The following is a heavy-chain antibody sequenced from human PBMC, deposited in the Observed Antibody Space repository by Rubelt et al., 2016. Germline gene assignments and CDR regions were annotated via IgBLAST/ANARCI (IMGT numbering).Heavy chain of an antibody. J-gene: IGHJ4*02. D-gene: IGHD3-10*01. CDR2: ISSSSSTI. V-gene: IGHV3-48*02. CDR3: ARDTAWREYYFDY. Sequence: RQAPGKGLEWVSYISSSSSTIYYADSVKGRFTISRDNAKNSLYLQMNSLRDEDTAVYYCARDTAWREYYFDYWGQGTLVTVSS.